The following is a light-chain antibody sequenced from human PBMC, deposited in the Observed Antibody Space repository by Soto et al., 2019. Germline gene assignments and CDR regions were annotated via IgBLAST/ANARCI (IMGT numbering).Light chain of an antibody. J-gene: IGLJ3*02. V-gene: IGLV1-40*01. CDR3: QSYDSSLSGPNWV. Sequence: QAVVTQPPSVSGAPGQRVTISCTGSISNIGAGYDVHWYQQLPGTAPKLLIYGNSNRPSGVPDRFSGSKSGTSASLAITGLQAEDEADYYCQSYDSSLSGPNWVFGGGTKLTVL. CDR1: ISNIGAGYD. CDR2: GNS.